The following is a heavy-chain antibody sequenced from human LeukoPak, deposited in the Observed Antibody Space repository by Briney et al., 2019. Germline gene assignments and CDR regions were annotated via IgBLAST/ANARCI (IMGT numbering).Heavy chain of an antibody. V-gene: IGHV1-69*04. CDR3: ARGLRDSSGREYFQD. Sequence: GASVKVSCKASGGTFSSYAISWVRQAPGQGLEWMGRIIPILGIANYAQKLQGRVTITADKSTSTAYMELSSLRSEDTAVYYCARGLRDSSGREYFQDWGQGTLVTVSS. CDR2: IIPILGIA. J-gene: IGHJ1*01. CDR1: GGTFSSYA. D-gene: IGHD3-22*01.